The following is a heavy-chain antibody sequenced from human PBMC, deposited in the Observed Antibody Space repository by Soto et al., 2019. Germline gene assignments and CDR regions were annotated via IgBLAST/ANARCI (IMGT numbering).Heavy chain of an antibody. Sequence: ASVKVSFKASGYTFIRYTVHWLRQAPGQSIEWMGWINAGNGNSKYSEKFHGRVSITRDTSAGTTYMELNSLRSEDTAVYYCARDEQQLIKFDYWGQGTPVTVSS. CDR3: ARDEQQLIKFDY. CDR2: INAGNGNS. D-gene: IGHD6-13*01. J-gene: IGHJ4*02. CDR1: GYTFIRYT. V-gene: IGHV1-3*01.